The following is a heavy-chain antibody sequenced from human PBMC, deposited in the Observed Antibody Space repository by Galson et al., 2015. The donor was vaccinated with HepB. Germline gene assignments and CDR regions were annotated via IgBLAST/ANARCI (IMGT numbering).Heavy chain of an antibody. V-gene: IGHV4-39*01. Sequence: TLSLTCTVSGGSISSSSYYWGWIRQPPGKGLEWIGSIYYSGSTYYNPSLKSRVTISVDTSKNQFSLKLSSVTAADTAVYYCARPVITFGGVIVKADAFDIWGQGTMVTVSS. CDR1: GGSISSSSYY. J-gene: IGHJ3*02. CDR3: ARPVITFGGVIVKADAFDI. CDR2: IYYSGST. D-gene: IGHD3-16*02.